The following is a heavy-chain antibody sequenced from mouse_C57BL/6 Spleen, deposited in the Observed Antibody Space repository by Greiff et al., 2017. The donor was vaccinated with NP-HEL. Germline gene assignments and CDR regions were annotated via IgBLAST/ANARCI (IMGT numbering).Heavy chain of an antibody. D-gene: IGHD1-1*01. CDR3: ARPFYYGSSADYFDY. J-gene: IGHJ2*01. CDR1: GFTFSSYT. Sequence: EVKLVESGGGLVKPGGSLKLSCAASGFTFSSYTMSWVRQTPEKRLEWVATISGGGGNTYYPDSVKGRFTISRDNAKNTLYLQMSSLRSEDTALYYCARPFYYGSSADYFDYWGQGTTLTVSS. V-gene: IGHV5-9*01. CDR2: ISGGGGNT.